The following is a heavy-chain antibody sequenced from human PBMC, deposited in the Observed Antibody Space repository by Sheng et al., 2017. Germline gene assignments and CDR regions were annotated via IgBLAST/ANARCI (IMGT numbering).Heavy chain of an antibody. CDR2: IHPGDSDT. CDR3: GRHQMQRGGLFDP. CDR1: GYSFTSYS. D-gene: IGHD1-1*01. V-gene: IGHV5-51*06. Sequence: EVQLVQSGAEVKKPGESLKISCKGSGYSFTSYSIGWVRQMSGRGLEWMGIIHPGDSDTRYSPSFQGQVTISVDKSISTAYLQWSSLKASDTAMYYCGRHQMQRGGLFDPWGQGTLVTVSS. J-gene: IGHJ5*02.